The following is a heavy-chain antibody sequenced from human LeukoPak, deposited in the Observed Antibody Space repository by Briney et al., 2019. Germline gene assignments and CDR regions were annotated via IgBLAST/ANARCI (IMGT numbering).Heavy chain of an antibody. CDR2: INHSGST. V-gene: IGHV4-34*01. CDR1: GGSFSGYY. D-gene: IGHD2-21*01. J-gene: IGHJ6*04. CDR3: ARDIPLGV. Sequence: PSETLSLTCAVYGGSFSGYYWSWIRQPPGKGLEWIGEINHSGSTNYNPSLKSRVTISVDTSKNQFSLKLSSVTAADTAVYYCARDIPLGVWGKGTTVTVSS.